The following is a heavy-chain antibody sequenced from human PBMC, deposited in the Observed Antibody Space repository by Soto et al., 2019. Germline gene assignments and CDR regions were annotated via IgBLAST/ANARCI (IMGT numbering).Heavy chain of an antibody. Sequence: ASVKVSCKTSGYTFTHNYIYWIRQAPGQGLEWVGWLKPTTGDTAYADNFQGRVSLTRDTSSNTAYMELRGLTSDDTAVFYCVRQSCSSASCFYDYWCQGTLVTVSS. CDR1: GYTFTHNY. CDR2: LKPTTGDT. J-gene: IGHJ4*02. V-gene: IGHV1-2*02. CDR3: VRQSCSSASCFYDY. D-gene: IGHD2-2*01.